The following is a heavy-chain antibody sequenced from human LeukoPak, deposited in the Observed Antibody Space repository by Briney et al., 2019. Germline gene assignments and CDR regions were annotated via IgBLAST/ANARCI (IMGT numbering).Heavy chain of an antibody. J-gene: IGHJ3*01. CDR1: GGTFSSYA. CDR2: IIPLLDIT. D-gene: IGHD7-27*01. V-gene: IGHV1-69*04. Sequence: GASVKVSCKASGGTFSSYAISWVRQAPGQGLEWMGRIIPLLDITIYAQKFQGRVTITADKSTTTAYMDMSSLRSEDTALYYCAGGGRSDLGYDVFDVWGQGTMVTVSS. CDR3: AGGGRSDLGYDVFDV.